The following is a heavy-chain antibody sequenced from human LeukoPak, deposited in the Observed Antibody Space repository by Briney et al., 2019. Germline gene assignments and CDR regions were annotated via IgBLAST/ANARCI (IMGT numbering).Heavy chain of an antibody. CDR1: GFTFSSYG. J-gene: IGHJ4*02. Sequence: GGSLRLSCAASGFTFSSYGMNWVRQAPGKGLEWIAYISSTTSIYYADSVKGRFTISRDNAKSSVFLQMNSLRDEDTAVYYCARRYCGTTTCPNFDYWGQGILVTVSS. D-gene: IGHD2-2*01. CDR2: ISSTTSI. V-gene: IGHV3-48*02. CDR3: ARRYCGTTTCPNFDY.